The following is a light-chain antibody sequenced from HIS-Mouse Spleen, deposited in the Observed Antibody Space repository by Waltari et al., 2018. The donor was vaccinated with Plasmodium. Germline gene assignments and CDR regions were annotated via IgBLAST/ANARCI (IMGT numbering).Light chain of an antibody. V-gene: IGKV1-13*02. J-gene: IGKJ4*01. CDR3: QQFNSYPLT. CDR2: DAS. CDR1: QGSSSA. Sequence: AIQLTQSPSPLSPSVGPRVTITCRSSQGSSSALAWYQQKPGKAPKLLIYDASSLESGVPSRFSGSGSGTDFTLTISSLQPEDFATYYCQQFNSYPLTFGGGTKVEIK.